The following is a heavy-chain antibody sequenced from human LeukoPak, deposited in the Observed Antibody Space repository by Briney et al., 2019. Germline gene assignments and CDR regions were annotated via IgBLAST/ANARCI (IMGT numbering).Heavy chain of an antibody. Sequence: PGGSLRFSCAASGFTFSSYGMHWVRQAPGKGLEWVSFITADAGSTYYADFVKGRFSISRDNSKNSLYLQMNSLKTEDTAFYYCAMDKDDTGYVCWGQGTLVTVSS. CDR3: AMDKDDTGYVC. D-gene: IGHD3-9*01. J-gene: IGHJ4*02. CDR1: GFTFSSYG. CDR2: ITADAGST. V-gene: IGHV3-43*02.